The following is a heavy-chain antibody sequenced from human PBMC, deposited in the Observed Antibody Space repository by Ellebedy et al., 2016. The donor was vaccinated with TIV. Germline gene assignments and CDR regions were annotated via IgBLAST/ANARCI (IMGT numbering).Heavy chain of an antibody. J-gene: IGHJ5*01. Sequence: GESLKISXTLSGLSFTTYSLNWVRRAPGKGLEWVAYISSSRQTISYADSVRGRFTLSRDNDKNSLYLQMSNLRAEDTAVYFCARDRYLIGLPGTGFDSWGQGTLVTVSS. D-gene: IGHD3/OR15-3a*01. V-gene: IGHV3-48*04. CDR1: GLSFTTYS. CDR3: ARDRYLIGLPGTGFDS. CDR2: ISSSRQTI.